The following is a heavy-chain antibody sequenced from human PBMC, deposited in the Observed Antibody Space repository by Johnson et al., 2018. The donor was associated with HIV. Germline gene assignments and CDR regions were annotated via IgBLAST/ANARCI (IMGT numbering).Heavy chain of an antibody. CDR1: GFTFSSYW. J-gene: IGHJ3*02. CDR2: INSDGSST. V-gene: IGHV3-74*02. CDR3: ARAVTEIDAFDI. Sequence: DVQVVESGGGLVKPGGSLRLSCAASGFTFSSYWMHWVRQAPGKGLVWVSRINSDGSSTSYADSVKGRFTISRDNAKNSLYLQMNSLKAEDTALYYCARAVTEIDAFDIWGQGTMVTVAS. D-gene: IGHD3-16*01.